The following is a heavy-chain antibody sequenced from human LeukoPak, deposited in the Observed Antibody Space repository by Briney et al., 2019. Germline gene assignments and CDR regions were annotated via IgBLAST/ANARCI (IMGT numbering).Heavy chain of an antibody. V-gene: IGHV4-30-4*01. CDR3: ARGDYGDFVAFDI. Sequence: SETLSLTCTVSGGSISSGDYYCSWIRQPPGKGLEWIGYIYYSGNTYFNPSLKSRIIISADASKNQFSLKLSSVTAADTAVYYCARGDYGDFVAFDIWGQGTLVTVSS. CDR2: IYYSGNT. CDR1: GGSISSGDYY. J-gene: IGHJ3*02. D-gene: IGHD4-17*01.